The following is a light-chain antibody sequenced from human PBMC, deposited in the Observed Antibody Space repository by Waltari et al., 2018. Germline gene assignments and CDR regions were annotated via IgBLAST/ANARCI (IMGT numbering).Light chain of an antibody. Sequence: DIVLTQSPGTLSLSPGERATLSCRASQSVRSSYLAWYQQKPGQAPRLLIYGASSRATGIPDRFSGSGCGTDFTLAISRLEPEDFAVYYCQQYGSSAWTFGQGTKVEIK. CDR1: QSVRSSY. CDR3: QQYGSSAWT. CDR2: GAS. V-gene: IGKV3-20*01. J-gene: IGKJ1*01.